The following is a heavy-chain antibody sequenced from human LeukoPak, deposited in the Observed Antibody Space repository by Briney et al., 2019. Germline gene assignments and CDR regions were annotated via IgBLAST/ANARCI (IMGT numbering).Heavy chain of an antibody. Sequence: PGGSLRLSCEASGFTFGDFGMAWVRQAPGKGLEWISAIRGSGDRTHYADSVKGRFTISRDNAKNSLYLQMNSLRAEDTAVYYCARELNGAFDPWGQGTLVTVSS. CDR1: GFTFGDFG. J-gene: IGHJ5*02. D-gene: IGHD1-1*01. CDR2: IRGSGDRT. CDR3: ARELNGAFDP. V-gene: IGHV3-23*01.